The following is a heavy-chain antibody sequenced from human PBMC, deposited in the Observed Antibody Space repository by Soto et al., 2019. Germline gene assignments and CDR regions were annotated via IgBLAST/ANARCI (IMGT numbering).Heavy chain of an antibody. CDR1: GFTFSSYG. D-gene: IGHD6-6*01. V-gene: IGHV3-30*18. CDR2: ISYDGSNK. CDR3: AKDGSSSLGPYYYYGMDV. J-gene: IGHJ6*02. Sequence: LRLSCAASGFTFSSYGMHWVRQAPGKGLEWVAVISYDGSNKYYADSVRGRFTISRDNSKNTLYLQMNSLRAEDTAVYYCAKDGSSSLGPYYYYGMDVWGQGTTVTVSS.